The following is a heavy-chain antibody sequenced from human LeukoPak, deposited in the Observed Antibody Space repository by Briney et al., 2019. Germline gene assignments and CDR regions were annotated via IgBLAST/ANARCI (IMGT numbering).Heavy chain of an antibody. J-gene: IGHJ4*02. CDR2: INPSGGST. D-gene: IGHD3-3*01. Sequence: ASVKVSCKASGYTFTSYYMHWVRQAPGQGLEWMGIINPSGGSTNYAQKFQGRVTMTEDTSTDTAYMELSSLRSEDTAVYYCATDPVPSYYDFWSGYNWGQGTLVTVSS. CDR3: ATDPVPSYYDFWSGYN. V-gene: IGHV1-46*01. CDR1: GYTFTSYY.